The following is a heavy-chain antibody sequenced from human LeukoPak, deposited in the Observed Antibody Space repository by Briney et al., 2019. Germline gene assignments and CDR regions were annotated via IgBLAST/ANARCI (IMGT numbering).Heavy chain of an antibody. CDR2: ISGDGSST. J-gene: IGHJ4*02. Sequence: GGSLRLSCAVSGFTFSNYAMSWVRQAPGKGLEWVSSISGDGSSTPYADSVRGRFTISRDNSMNTLYLQMNDLRAEDAAVYYCAKCRGACHHNYFDYWGQGTLVTVSS. CDR1: GFTFSNYA. CDR3: AKCRGACHHNYFDY. V-gene: IGHV3-23*01. D-gene: IGHD2-21*02.